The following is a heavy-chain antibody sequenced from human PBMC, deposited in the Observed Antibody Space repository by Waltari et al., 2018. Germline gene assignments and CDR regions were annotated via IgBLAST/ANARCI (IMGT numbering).Heavy chain of an antibody. V-gene: IGHV4-31*03. CDR3: ARGILGATANSYYHHGMDV. CDR2: IHHSGST. Sequence: QVQLQESGPGLVKPSQTLSLPCIVYVDSIRSGGYYWTRIRQHPGKALEGVGIIHHSGSTSYNPSLKNRVTIESDTSKNEFSLRLTSMTAADTAVYYCARGILGATANSYYHHGMDVWGQGTAVTVSS. D-gene: IGHD3-3*01. CDR1: VDSIRSGGYY. J-gene: IGHJ6*02.